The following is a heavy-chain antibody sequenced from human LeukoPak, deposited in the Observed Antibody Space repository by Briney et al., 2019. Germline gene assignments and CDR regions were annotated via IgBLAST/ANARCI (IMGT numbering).Heavy chain of an antibody. Sequence: SSETLSLTCTVSGGSISSYYWSWIRPPAGKGLEWIGRIYTSGSTNYNPSLKSRVTMSVDTSKNQFSLKLSSVTAADTAVYYCAREGDDFWSGYYHAFDIWGQGTMVTVSS. V-gene: IGHV4-4*07. CDR1: GGSISSYY. J-gene: IGHJ3*02. D-gene: IGHD3-3*01. CDR3: AREGDDFWSGYYHAFDI. CDR2: IYTSGST.